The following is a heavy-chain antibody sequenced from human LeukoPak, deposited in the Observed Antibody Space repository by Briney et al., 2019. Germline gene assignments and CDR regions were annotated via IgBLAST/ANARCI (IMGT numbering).Heavy chain of an antibody. CDR3: ARVKGLWAFDI. J-gene: IGHJ3*02. D-gene: IGHD2-21*01. V-gene: IGHV4-59*12. Sequence: SETLSLTCTVSGGSISSYYWSWIRQPPGKGLEWIGYIYYSGCTNYNPSLKSRVTISVDTSKNQFSLKLSSVTAADTAVYYCARVKGLWAFDIWGQGTMVTVSS. CDR2: IYYSGCT. CDR1: GGSISSYY.